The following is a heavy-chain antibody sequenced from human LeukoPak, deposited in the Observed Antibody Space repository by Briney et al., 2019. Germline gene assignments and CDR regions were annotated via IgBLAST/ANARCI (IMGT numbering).Heavy chain of an antibody. CDR3: ARSYSNYDYYYYYMDV. D-gene: IGHD4-11*01. CDR2: IIPIFGTA. V-gene: IGHV1-69*06. Sequence: ASVKVSCKASGGTFSSYAISWVRQAPGQGLERMGRIIPIFGTANYAQKFQGRVTITADKSTSTAYMELSSLRSEDTAVYYCARSYSNYDYYYYYMDVWGKGTTVTVSS. CDR1: GGTFSSYA. J-gene: IGHJ6*03.